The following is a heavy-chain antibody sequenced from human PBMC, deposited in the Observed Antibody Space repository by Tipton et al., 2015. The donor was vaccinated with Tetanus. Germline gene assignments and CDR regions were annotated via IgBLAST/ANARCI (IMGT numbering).Heavy chain of an antibody. CDR1: GGSISSYY. V-gene: IGHV4-59*08. Sequence: TLSLTCTVSGGSISSYYWSWIRQPPGKGLEWIGYIYYSGSTNYNPPLKSRVTISVDTSKNQFSLKLSSVTAADTAVYYCARHAARNSDFDYWGQGTLVTVSS. J-gene: IGHJ4*02. CDR3: ARHAARNSDFDY. D-gene: IGHD6-25*01. CDR2: IYYSGST.